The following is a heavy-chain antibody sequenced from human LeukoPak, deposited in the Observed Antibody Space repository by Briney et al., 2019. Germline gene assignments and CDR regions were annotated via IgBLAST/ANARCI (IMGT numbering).Heavy chain of an antibody. Sequence: GGSLRLSCAASGFTFSSYVMHWVRQAPGKGLEWVAVIWYDGSNKYYADSVKGRFTISRDNSKNTLYLQMNSLRAEDTAVYYCAKDRHYDFWSGSSDAFDIWGQGTMVTVSS. D-gene: IGHD3-3*01. CDR3: AKDRHYDFWSGSSDAFDI. CDR2: IWYDGSNK. V-gene: IGHV3-33*06. J-gene: IGHJ3*02. CDR1: GFTFSSYV.